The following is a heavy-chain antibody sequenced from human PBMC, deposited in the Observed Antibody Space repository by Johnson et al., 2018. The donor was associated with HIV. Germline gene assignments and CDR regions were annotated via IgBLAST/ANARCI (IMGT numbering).Heavy chain of an antibody. CDR1: GFTFSDYY. V-gene: IGHV3-11*01. J-gene: IGHJ3*01. Sequence: QVQLVESGGGVVQPGRSLRLSCVGSGFTFSDYYMSWVRQAPGKGLEWIAYISGGSAGTFYADSVKGRFTISRDNGNKEVYLQMDSLRVEDTALYYCARGVSSGYYSNAFDVWGQGTMATVSS. D-gene: IGHD3-22*01. CDR3: ARGVSSGYYSNAFDV. CDR2: ISGGSAGT.